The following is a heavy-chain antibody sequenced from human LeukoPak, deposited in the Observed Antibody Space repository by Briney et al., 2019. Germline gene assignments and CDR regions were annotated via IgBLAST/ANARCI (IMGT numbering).Heavy chain of an antibody. Sequence: SETLSLTCTVSGGSISSYYWSWIRQPPGKGLEWIGYIYYSGSTNYNPSLKSRVTISVDTSKNQFSLKLSSVTAADTAVYYCASQGSSSYSYYYYYYMDVWGKGTTVTVSS. V-gene: IGHV4-59*12. CDR1: GGSISSYY. D-gene: IGHD6-13*01. J-gene: IGHJ6*03. CDR2: IYYSGST. CDR3: ASQGSSSYSYYYYYYMDV.